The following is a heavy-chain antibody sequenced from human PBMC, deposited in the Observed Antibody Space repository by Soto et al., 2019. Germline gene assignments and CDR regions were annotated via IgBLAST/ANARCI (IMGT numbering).Heavy chain of an antibody. CDR3: ARLVDRNWYPFFFDY. D-gene: IGHD1-1*01. J-gene: IGHJ4*02. CDR2: IYYSGSI. V-gene: IGHV4-59*11. Sequence: SETLSLTCTVSGGSIRSHYWGWIRQPPGKGLEWIGYIYYSGSINYSPSLKSRVSISVDTSKNQVSLKVHSVTAADTAVYYCARLVDRNWYPFFFDYWGQGTQVTVSS. CDR1: GGSIRSHY.